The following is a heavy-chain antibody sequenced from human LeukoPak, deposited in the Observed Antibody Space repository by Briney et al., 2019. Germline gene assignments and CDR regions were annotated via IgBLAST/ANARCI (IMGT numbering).Heavy chain of an antibody. CDR1: GFIFSKYW. CDR2: IKGDGSED. Sequence: GGSLRLSCAASGFIFSKYWMTWVRQPPRKGLEWVANIKGDGSEDEYVDSVKGRFTISRDNAQNSLFLQMDNLRGEDTAVYYCARDMGIYTNYGPYWGQGTLVTVSS. V-gene: IGHV3-7*01. D-gene: IGHD4-17*01. J-gene: IGHJ4*02. CDR3: ARDMGIYTNYGPY.